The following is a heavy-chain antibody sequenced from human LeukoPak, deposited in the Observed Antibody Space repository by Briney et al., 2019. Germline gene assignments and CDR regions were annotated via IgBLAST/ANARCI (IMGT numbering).Heavy chain of an antibody. J-gene: IGHJ3*02. V-gene: IGHV4-59*01. D-gene: IGHD3-16*01. CDR2: IYHTGIT. CDR3: ARGENWRPNAFDI. Sequence: PSETLSLTCTVSGDSISHYYWTWIRQPPGRGLEWIAFIYHTGITNYNPSLQSRVITSLDTSKNQLSLKLRTVTAADTAVYYCARGENWRPNAFDIWGQGTMVTVSS. CDR1: GDSISHYY.